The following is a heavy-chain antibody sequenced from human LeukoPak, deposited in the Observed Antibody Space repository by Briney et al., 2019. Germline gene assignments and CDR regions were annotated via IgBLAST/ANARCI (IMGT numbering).Heavy chain of an antibody. CDR1: GFTFGNYW. CDR3: ARVAVTGPTGWFDP. D-gene: IGHD6-19*01. J-gene: IGHJ5*02. Sequence: GSLRLSCAASGFTFGNYWMHWVRQAPGKGLEWVSSISSTSAYIYYADSVKGRFTISRSNPDNVVYLQMNSLEAEDTAVYYCARVAVTGPTGWFDPWGQGTLVTVSS. CDR2: ISSTSAYI. V-gene: IGHV3-21*01.